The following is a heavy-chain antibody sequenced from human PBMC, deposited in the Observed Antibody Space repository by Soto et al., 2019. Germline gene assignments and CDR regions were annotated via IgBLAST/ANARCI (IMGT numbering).Heavy chain of an antibody. D-gene: IGHD1-26*01. J-gene: IGHJ4*02. CDR3: VRVGVGIGNHFDS. CDR2: IHYSGRT. CDR1: HSSISGFY. V-gene: IGHV4-59*12. Sequence: SETLSLTCSVAHSSISGFYWTWIRQPPGKILEWIGYIHYSGRTDYNPSLTSRATMSVDTSKNQFSLNLKSITAADTAVYYCVRVGVGIGNHFDSWGRGTLVTVSS.